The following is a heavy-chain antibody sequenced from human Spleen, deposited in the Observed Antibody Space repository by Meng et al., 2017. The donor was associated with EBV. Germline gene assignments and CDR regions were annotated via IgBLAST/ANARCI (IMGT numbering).Heavy chain of an antibody. CDR2: IIAIFGSA. D-gene: IGHD5-18*01. Sequence: GKLLQSGAGGKKPGSGGKVSCKVSGGIFRSHAISWVRQAPGQGLEWMGGIIAIFGSANYAQRFQGRVTISADDSTSTVYMELSSLRSEDTAVYFCARHFGYTFGSGFDYWGQGALVTVSS. V-gene: IGHV1-69*01. CDR1: GGIFRSHA. CDR3: ARHFGYTFGSGFDY. J-gene: IGHJ4*02.